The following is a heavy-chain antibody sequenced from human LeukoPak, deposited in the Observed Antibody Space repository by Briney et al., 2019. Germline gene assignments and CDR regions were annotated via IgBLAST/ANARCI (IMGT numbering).Heavy chain of an antibody. CDR3: ARDAFVVVPAAHFDY. CDR2: IKQDGSEK. D-gene: IGHD2-2*01. Sequence: GGSLRLSCAASGFTFSSYWMSWVRQAPGKGLEWVANIKQDGSEKYYVDSVKGRFTISRDNAKNSLYLQMNSLRAEDTAVYYCARDAFVVVPAAHFDYWGQGTLVTVSS. CDR1: GFTFSSYW. J-gene: IGHJ4*02. V-gene: IGHV3-7*01.